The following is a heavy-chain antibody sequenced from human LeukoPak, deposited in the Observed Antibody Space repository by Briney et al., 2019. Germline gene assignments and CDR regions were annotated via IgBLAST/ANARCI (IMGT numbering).Heavy chain of an antibody. V-gene: IGHV1-69*04. CDR3: ARASRPYGDYRY. D-gene: IGHD4-17*01. CDR1: GGTFSSYA. CDR2: IIPILGIA. J-gene: IGHJ4*02. Sequence: ASVKVSCKASGGTFSSYAISWVRQAPGQGLEWMGRIIPILGIANYAQKFQGRVTITADKSTSTAYMELSSLRPEDTAVYYCARASRPYGDYRYWGQGTLVTVSS.